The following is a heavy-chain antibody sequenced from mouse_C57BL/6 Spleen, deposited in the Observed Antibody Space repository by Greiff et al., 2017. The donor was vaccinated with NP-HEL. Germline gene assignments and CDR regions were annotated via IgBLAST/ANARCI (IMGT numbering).Heavy chain of an antibody. CDR3: ARGGGRFDY. CDR1: GYTFTSYW. D-gene: IGHD3-3*01. J-gene: IGHJ2*01. Sequence: QVQLQQPGAELVKPGASVKMSCKASGYTFTSYWITWVKQRPGQGLEWIGDIYPGSGSTNYNEKFKSKATLTVDTSSSTAYMQRSSLTAEDSAVYYCARGGGRFDYWGQGTTLTVSS. V-gene: IGHV1-55*01. CDR2: IYPGSGST.